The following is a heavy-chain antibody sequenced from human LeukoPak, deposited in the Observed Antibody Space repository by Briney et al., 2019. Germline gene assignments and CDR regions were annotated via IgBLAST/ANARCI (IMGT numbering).Heavy chain of an antibody. CDR1: GFTFSSYW. V-gene: IGHV3-21*01. Sequence: SGGSLRLSCAASGFTFSSYWMHCVRQAPGKGLVWVSSISSSSSYIYYADSVKGRFTISRDNAKNSLYLQMNSLRAEDTAVYYCASGGQQLWSRRWFDPWGQGTLVTVSS. CDR2: ISSSSSYI. CDR3: ASGGQQLWSRRWFDP. J-gene: IGHJ5*02. D-gene: IGHD5-18*01.